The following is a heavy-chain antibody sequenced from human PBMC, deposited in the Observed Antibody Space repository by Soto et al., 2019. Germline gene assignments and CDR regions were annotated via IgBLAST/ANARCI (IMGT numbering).Heavy chain of an antibody. CDR3: ARGGGVMNNRYSYGSPIDY. CDR1: GGSISSYY. Sequence: SETLSLTCTVSGGSISSYYWSCIRQPPGKGLEWIGYIYYTGSTNYNPSLTSRVTISLHTSKNQFSLKLSSVTAADTAVYYCARGGGVMNNRYSYGSPIDYWGQGTLVTVSS. J-gene: IGHJ4*02. CDR2: IYYTGST. V-gene: IGHV4-59*01. D-gene: IGHD5-18*01.